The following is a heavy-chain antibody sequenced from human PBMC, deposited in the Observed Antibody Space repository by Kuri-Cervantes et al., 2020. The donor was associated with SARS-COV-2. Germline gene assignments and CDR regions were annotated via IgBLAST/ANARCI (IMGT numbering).Heavy chain of an antibody. J-gene: IGHJ4*02. Sequence: SVKVSCKASRGTLSSYVVSWVRQAPGQGLEWMGGIIRIFDIEKKAQKFQDRVTITTDKSTSTVYMDLSSLRSDDAAVYYCAKVPGDGYNWNYSPLFDYWGQGTLVTVSS. CDR2: IIRIFDIE. CDR1: RGTLSSYV. D-gene: IGHD1-7*01. V-gene: IGHV1-69*10. CDR3: AKVPGDGYNWNYSPLFDY.